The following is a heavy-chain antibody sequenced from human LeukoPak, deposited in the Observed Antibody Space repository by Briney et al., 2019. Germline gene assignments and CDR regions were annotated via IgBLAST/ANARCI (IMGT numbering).Heavy chain of an antibody. CDR1: GYTLTELS. CDR2: FDPEDGET. Sequence: GASVKVSCKVSGYTLTELSMHWVRQAPGKGLEWMGGFDPEDGETIYAQKFQGRVTMTEDTSTDTAYMELSRLGSDDTAVYYCARSPLDGAYNWFDPWGQGTLVTVSS. J-gene: IGHJ5*02. D-gene: IGHD3-10*01. V-gene: IGHV1-24*01. CDR3: ARSPLDGAYNWFDP.